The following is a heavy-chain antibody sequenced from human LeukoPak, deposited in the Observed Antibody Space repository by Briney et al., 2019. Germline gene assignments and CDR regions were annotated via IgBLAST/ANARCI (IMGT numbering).Heavy chain of an antibody. CDR1: GFTFSSYD. V-gene: IGHV3-48*03. D-gene: IGHD3-22*01. CDR2: ISSSGSTI. Sequence: PGGSLRLSCAASGFTFSSYDMNWVRQAPGKGLEWVSYISSSGSTIYYADSVKGRFTISRDNAKNSLYLQMNSLRAEDTAVYYCASGSGSYWYFDLWGRGTLVTVSS. CDR3: ASGSGSYWYFDL. J-gene: IGHJ2*01.